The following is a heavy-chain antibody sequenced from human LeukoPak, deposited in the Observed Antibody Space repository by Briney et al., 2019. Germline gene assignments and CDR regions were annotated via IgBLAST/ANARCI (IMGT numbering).Heavy chain of an antibody. D-gene: IGHD5-18*01. V-gene: IGHV3-48*01. Sequence: PGGSLRLSCAASGFTFSSYSMNWVRQAPGKGLEWVSYISSSSSTIYYADSVKGRFTISRDNAKNSLYLQMNSLRAEDTAVYYCARVARTFVRGYSYGYQLDYWGQGTLVTVSS. CDR2: ISSSSSTI. J-gene: IGHJ4*02. CDR3: ARVARTFVRGYSYGYQLDY. CDR1: GFTFSSYS.